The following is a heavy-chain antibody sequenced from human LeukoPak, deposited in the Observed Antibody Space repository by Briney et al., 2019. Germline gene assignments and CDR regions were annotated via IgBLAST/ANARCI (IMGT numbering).Heavy chain of an antibody. CDR2: ISGDGGTT. CDR1: GFTFDDFA. Sequence: GGSLRLSCAASGFTFDDFAMHWVRQAPGKGLEWVSLISGDGGTTYYADSVKGRFTISRDNAKNSLSLQMNSLRDEDTAVYYCLSGSYYGAFDIWGQGTLVTVSS. D-gene: IGHD1-26*01. V-gene: IGHV3-43*02. CDR3: LSGSYYGAFDI. J-gene: IGHJ3*02.